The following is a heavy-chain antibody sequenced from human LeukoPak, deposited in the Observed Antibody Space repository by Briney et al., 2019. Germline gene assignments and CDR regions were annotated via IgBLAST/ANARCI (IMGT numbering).Heavy chain of an antibody. V-gene: IGHV3-23*01. J-gene: IGHJ4*02. CDR2: ISGSGGST. D-gene: IGHD6-19*01. CDR3: AKVSYSSGWPRYFDY. CDR1: GFTFSSYA. Sequence: GGSLRLSCAASGFTFSSYAMSWVRQAPGKGLEWVSAISGSGGSTYYADSVKGRFTISRDNSKNTLYLQMNSLRAVDTAVYYCAKVSYSSGWPRYFDYWGQGTLVTVSS.